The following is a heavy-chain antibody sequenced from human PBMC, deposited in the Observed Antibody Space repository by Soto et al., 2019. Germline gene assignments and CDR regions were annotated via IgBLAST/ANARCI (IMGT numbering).Heavy chain of an antibody. CDR3: AKGVATAVPALDY. D-gene: IGHD2-21*02. CDR1: GCSFDDCV. CDR2: VSWNSGAK. J-gene: IGHJ4*02. Sequence: LRLACVASGCSFDDCVMNWVRQRPGKGLEWVSSVSWNSGAKLYADSVKGRFAISRDSAKKSVYLQMNSLRPDDTAFYYCAKGVATAVPALDYWGQGTLATVSS. V-gene: IGHV3-9*01.